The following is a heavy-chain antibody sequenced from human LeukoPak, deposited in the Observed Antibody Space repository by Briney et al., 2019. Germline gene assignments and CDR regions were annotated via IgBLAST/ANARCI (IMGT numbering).Heavy chain of an antibody. CDR3: ASRAGQHGNTPWCFDY. D-gene: IGHD2-8*02. CDR1: GFTFSNYW. CDR2: IKQDGSER. J-gene: IGHJ4*02. V-gene: IGHV3-7*01. Sequence: GGSLRLSCAASGFTFSNYWMTWVRQAPGKGPEWVANIKQDGSERNYVDSVKGRFTIARDNTESSVYLQMTSLRGADTAVYYCASRAGQHGNTPWCFDYWGQGALVTVSS.